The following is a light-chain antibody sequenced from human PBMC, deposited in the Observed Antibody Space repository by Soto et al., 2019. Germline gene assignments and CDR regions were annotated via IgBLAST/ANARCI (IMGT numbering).Light chain of an antibody. CDR2: GAS. V-gene: IGKV1-39*01. CDR3: QQSYDHPVT. CDR1: QSIGTY. J-gene: IGKJ5*01. Sequence: DIQMTQSPPSLSASVGDRISITCRASQSIGTYLNWLQQKPGEAPNLLIYGASTLQTGVPSRFSGSGSGTDFTLTISSLQPEDFAAYYCQQSYDHPVTFGQGTRLDIK.